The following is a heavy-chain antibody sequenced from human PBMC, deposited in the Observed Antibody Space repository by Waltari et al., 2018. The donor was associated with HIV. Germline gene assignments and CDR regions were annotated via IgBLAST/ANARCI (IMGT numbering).Heavy chain of an antibody. J-gene: IGHJ4*02. CDR3: AGGASIAADY. V-gene: IGHV3-21*01. CDR2: ISSSSSYI. Sequence: EVQLVESGGGLVKPGGSLRLSCAASGFTFSSYSMNWVRQAPGKGLEWVSSISSSSSYIYYADSVKGRFTISRDNAKNSLYLQMNSLRAEDTAVYYCAGGASIAADYWGQGTLVTVSS. CDR1: GFTFSSYS. D-gene: IGHD6-13*01.